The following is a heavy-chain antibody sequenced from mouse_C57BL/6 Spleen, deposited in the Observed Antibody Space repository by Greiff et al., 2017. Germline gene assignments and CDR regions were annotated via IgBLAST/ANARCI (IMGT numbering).Heavy chain of an antibody. CDR3: ARDYYGRLDY. D-gene: IGHD1-1*01. CDR2: ISSGSSTI. Sequence: DVQLQESGGGLVKPGGSLKLSCAASGFTFSDYGMHWVRQAPEKGLEWVAYISSGSSTIYYADTVKGRFTISRDNAKNTLFLQMTSLRSEDTAMYYCARDYYGRLDYWGQGTTLTVSS. J-gene: IGHJ2*01. CDR1: GFTFSDYG. V-gene: IGHV5-17*01.